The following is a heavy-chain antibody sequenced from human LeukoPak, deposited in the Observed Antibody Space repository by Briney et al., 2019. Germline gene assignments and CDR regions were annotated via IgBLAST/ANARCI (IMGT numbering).Heavy chain of an antibody. Sequence: GGSLRLSRAASGFTVSSNYMTWVRQPPGKGLEWISIMFSGGITYHADSVKGRFTISRDNSKNTLYLQMNSLRPDDTAVYYCAREEMTTVGASYYFFALDVWGQGTTVTVSS. CDR2: MFSGGIT. J-gene: IGHJ6*02. D-gene: IGHD4-11*01. CDR3: AREEMTTVGASYYFFALDV. V-gene: IGHV3-66*02. CDR1: GFTVSSNY.